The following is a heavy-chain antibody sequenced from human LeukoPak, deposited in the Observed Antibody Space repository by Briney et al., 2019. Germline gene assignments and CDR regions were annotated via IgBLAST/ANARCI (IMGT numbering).Heavy chain of an antibody. J-gene: IGHJ4*02. CDR1: GGSFSGYY. CDR2: SNHSGST. V-gene: IGHV4-34*01. CDR3: ARGRSLHCFDY. Sequence: PSETLSLTCAVYGGSFSGYYWSWILQPPGNGLEWIGESNHSGSTAYNPSLKSRVTISVDTSKNQSSLKLSSVTAADTAVYYCARGRSLHCFDYWGQGTLVTVSS.